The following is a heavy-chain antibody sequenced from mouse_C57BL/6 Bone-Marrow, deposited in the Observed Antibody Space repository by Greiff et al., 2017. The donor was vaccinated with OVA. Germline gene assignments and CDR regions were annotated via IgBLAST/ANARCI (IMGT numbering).Heavy chain of an antibody. CDR3: ARNFPHYYGSSYGY. V-gene: IGHV1-59*01. D-gene: IGHD1-1*01. CDR2: IDPSDSYT. J-gene: IGHJ2*01. Sequence: VQLQQPGAELVRPGTSVKLSCKASGYTFTSYWMHWVKQRPGQGLEWIGVIDPSDSYTNYNQKFKGKATLTVDTSSSTAYMQLSSLTSEDSAVYYCARNFPHYYGSSYGYWGQGTTRTVSS. CDR1: GYTFTSYW.